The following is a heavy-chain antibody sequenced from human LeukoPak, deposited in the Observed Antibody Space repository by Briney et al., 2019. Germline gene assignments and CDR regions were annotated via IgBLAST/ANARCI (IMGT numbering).Heavy chain of an antibody. CDR1: GGSISSYY. V-gene: IGHV4-59*01. Sequence: SETLSLTCTVSGGSISSYYWSWIRQPPGKGLEWIGYIYYSGSTNYNPSLKSRVTISVDTSKNQFSLKLSSVTAADTAVYYCARVYGYDTKGYFDYWGRGTLVTVSS. J-gene: IGHJ4*02. CDR2: IYYSGST. CDR3: ARVYGYDTKGYFDY. D-gene: IGHD5-12*01.